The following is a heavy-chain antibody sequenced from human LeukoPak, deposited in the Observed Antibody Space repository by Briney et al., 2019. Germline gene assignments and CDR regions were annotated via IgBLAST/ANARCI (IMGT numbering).Heavy chain of an antibody. CDR2: INPNSGGT. CDR3: ARDHRLTMIVVVMYPEYNWFDP. Sequence: GASVKVSCKASGYTFTGYYMHWVRQAPGQGLEWMGWINPNSGGTNYAQKFQGRVTMTRDTSISTAYMELSRLRSDDTAVYYCARDHRLTMIVVVMYPEYNWFDPWGQGTLVTVSS. CDR1: GYTFTGYY. J-gene: IGHJ5*02. D-gene: IGHD3-22*01. V-gene: IGHV1-2*02.